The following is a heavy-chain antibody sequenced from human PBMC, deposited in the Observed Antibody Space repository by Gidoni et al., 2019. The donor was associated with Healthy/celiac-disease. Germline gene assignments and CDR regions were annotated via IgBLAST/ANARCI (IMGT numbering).Heavy chain of an antibody. CDR3: ARGQYSGYDYFDY. CDR1: GFTFSDYY. D-gene: IGHD5-12*01. Sequence: QVQLVEAGGGLVRPGGSLRLSCAASGFTFSDYYMSWIRQAPGKGLEWVSYISSSSSYTNYADSVKGRFTISRDNAKNSLYLQMNSLRAEDTAVYYCARGQYSGYDYFDYWGQGTLVTVSS. J-gene: IGHJ4*02. V-gene: IGHV3-11*05. CDR2: ISSSSSYT.